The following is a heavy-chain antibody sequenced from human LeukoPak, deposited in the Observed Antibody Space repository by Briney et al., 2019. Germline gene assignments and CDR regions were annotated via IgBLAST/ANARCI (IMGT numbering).Heavy chain of an antibody. CDR2: INPNNGGT. V-gene: IGHV1-2*02. D-gene: IGHD3-22*01. Sequence: GASVKVSCKASGYTFTGYYMHWVRQAPGQGLEWMGWINPNNGGTNYAQKFQGRVTMTRDTSISTAYMELSRLRSDDTAVYYCARGGYYYDSSGYADLDYWAREPWSPSPQ. CDR3: ARGGYYYDSSGYADLDY. J-gene: IGHJ4*02. CDR1: GYTFTGYY.